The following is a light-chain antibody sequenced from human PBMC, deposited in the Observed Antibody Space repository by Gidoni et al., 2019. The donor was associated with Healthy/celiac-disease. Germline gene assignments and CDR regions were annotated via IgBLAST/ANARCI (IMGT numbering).Light chain of an antibody. V-gene: IGKV1-5*01. J-gene: IGKJ1*01. Sequence: DIQMTQSPSTLSASVGDRVTITCLASQSISSWLAWYQQKPGKAPKLLIYDASSLESGVPSRFSGSGSGTECTLTISSLQPDDFATYYCQQYNSYSWTFGQGTKVEIK. CDR2: DAS. CDR1: QSISSW. CDR3: QQYNSYSWT.